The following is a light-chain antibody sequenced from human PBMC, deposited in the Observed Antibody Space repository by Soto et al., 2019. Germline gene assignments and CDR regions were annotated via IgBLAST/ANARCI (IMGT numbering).Light chain of an antibody. V-gene: IGKV1-39*01. Sequence: DIQMTQSPSSLSASVGDRVTITCRASQSIGDNLNWYQLKPGTAPNLLIYAASNLQSGVPSRFSGSGSVTDFTLNISNLQPEDFVRYFCQQSFNTPPTFGGGTKVEIQ. CDR2: AAS. J-gene: IGKJ4*01. CDR1: QSIGDN. CDR3: QQSFNTPPT.